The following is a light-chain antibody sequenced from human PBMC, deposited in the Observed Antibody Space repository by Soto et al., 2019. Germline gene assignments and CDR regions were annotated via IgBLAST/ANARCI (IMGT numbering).Light chain of an antibody. CDR2: EVS. CDR3: SLYTSSSVV. J-gene: IGLJ2*01. V-gene: IGLV2-18*01. Sequence: QSALTQPPSVSGSPGQSVTISCTGTSSDVGSYNRVSWYQQPPGTAPKLMIYEVSNRPSGVPDRFSGSKSGNTASLTISGLQAEDEAEYYGSLYTSSSVVFGGGTKLTVL. CDR1: SSDVGSYNR.